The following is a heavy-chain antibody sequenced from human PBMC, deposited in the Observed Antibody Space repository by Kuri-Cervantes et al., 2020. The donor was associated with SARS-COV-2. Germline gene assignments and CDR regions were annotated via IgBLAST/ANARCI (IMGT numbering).Heavy chain of an antibody. CDR2: INHSGST. D-gene: IGHD6-13*01. J-gene: IGHJ4*02. Sequence: SETLSLTCTVSGGSISSSSYYWGWIRQPPGKGLEWIGEINHSGSTNYNPSLKSRVTISVDTSKNQFSLKLSSVTAADTAVYYCARFSAAAGQRTFDYWGQGTLVTVSS. CDR1: GGSISSSSYY. V-gene: IGHV4-39*07. CDR3: ARFSAAAGQRTFDY.